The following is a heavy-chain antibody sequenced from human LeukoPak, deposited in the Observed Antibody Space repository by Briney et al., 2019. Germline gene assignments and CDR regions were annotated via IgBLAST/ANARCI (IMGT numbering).Heavy chain of an antibody. CDR1: GGSISSSSYY. CDR2: IYHSGST. D-gene: IGHD3-22*01. CDR3: AGERWAYYYDSSGYFQGFDY. Sequence: PSETLSLTCTVSGGSISSSSYYWGWIRQPPGKGLEWIGSIYHSGSTDYNPSLKSRATISVDTSKNQFSLKLSSVTAADTAVYYCAGERWAYYYDSSGYFQGFDYWGQGTLVTVSS. V-gene: IGHV4-39*07. J-gene: IGHJ4*02.